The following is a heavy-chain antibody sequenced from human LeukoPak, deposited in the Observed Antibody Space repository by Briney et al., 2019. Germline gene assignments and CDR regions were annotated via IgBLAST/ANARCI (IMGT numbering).Heavy chain of an antibody. V-gene: IGHV3-30*18. CDR3: AKSARFCTNDVCYTNYYYGMDV. D-gene: IGHD2-8*01. CDR2: ISYDGSNK. CDR1: GFTFSSYD. J-gene: IGHJ6*02. Sequence: ARSLRLSCAASGFTFSSYDMHWHRQAPGKGLEWVAVISYDGSNKYYADSVKGRFTISRDNSKNTLSLQMHSLRAEDTAVYYFAKSARFCTNDVCYTNYYYGMDVWGQGTTVTVSS.